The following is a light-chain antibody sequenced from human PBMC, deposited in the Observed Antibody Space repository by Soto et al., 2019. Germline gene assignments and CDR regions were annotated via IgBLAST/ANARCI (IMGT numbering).Light chain of an antibody. CDR3: LQDYDFPVT. CDR1: QDIRVD. V-gene: IGKV1-6*01. CDR2: AAS. Sequence: AIQMTQSPPSLSASVGDRVIITCRARQDIRVDVVRLQQRPGHAPNLLIYAASTLHTGVPSTFTGSGSGTDFTLSINALQPENVATYSCLQDYDFPVTFGQGTELEI. J-gene: IGKJ2*01.